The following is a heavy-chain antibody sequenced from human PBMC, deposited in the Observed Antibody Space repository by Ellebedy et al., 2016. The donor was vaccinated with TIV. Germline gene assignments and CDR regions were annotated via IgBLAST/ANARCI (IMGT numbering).Heavy chain of an antibody. D-gene: IGHD4-23*01. CDR3: ARVHYGGNSGY. CDR1: GFTFSDYS. J-gene: IGHJ4*02. CDR2: ISSSSNTI. V-gene: IGHV3-48*04. Sequence: GESLKISCTTSGFTFSDYSMNWVRQAPGKGLEWISYISSSSNTIYYADSVKGRFTISRDNAKNSLSLQMSSLRAEDTAVYYCARVHYGGNSGYWGQGTLVTVSS.